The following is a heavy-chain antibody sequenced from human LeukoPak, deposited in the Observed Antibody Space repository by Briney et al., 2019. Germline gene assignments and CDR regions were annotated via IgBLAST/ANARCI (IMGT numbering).Heavy chain of an antibody. CDR2: IGSSSSPT. CDR3: ARDVAYAFDI. CDR1: GFTFSSYS. V-gene: IGHV3-48*02. J-gene: IGHJ3*02. Sequence: GGSLRLSCAASGFTFSSYSMNWLRQAPGKGLEGVSYIGSSSSPTYYVDSVTGRFTISRDNAKNSLYLQMNSLRDEDSAVYFCARDVAYAFDIWGQGTMVTVSS.